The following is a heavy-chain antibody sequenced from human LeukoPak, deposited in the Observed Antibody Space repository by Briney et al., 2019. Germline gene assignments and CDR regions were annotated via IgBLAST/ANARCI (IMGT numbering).Heavy chain of an antibody. V-gene: IGHV3-33*01. Sequence: GGSLRLSCAASGFTFSSYGMHWVRQAPGKGLEWVAVIWYDGSNKYYADSVKGRFTISRDNSKNTLYLQMNSLRAEDTAVYYCASSPLYNWNSYWGQGTLVTVSS. CDR1: GFTFSSYG. CDR2: IWYDGSNK. D-gene: IGHD1-7*01. CDR3: ASSPLYNWNSY. J-gene: IGHJ4*02.